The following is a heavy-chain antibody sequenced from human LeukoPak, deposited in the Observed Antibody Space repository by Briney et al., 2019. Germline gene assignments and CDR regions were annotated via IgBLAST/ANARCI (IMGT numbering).Heavy chain of an antibody. CDR3: ARAGTAMATPRFDY. J-gene: IGHJ4*02. CDR1: RSTFTTYD. V-gene: IGHV1-69*04. D-gene: IGHD5-18*01. CDR2: IIPILGIA. Sequence: ASVKVSCKASRSTFTTYDINWVRQATGQGLEWMGRIIPILGIANYAQKFQGRVTITADKSTSTAYMELSSLRSEDTAVYYCARAGTAMATPRFDYWGQGTLVTVSS.